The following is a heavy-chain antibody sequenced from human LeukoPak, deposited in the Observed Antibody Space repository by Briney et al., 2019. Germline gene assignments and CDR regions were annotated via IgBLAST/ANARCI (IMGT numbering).Heavy chain of an antibody. J-gene: IGHJ1*01. CDR2: IYHSGST. V-gene: IGHV4-59*01. D-gene: IGHD6-6*01. Sequence: SETLSLTCTVSGGSISNYYWSWIRQPPGKGPEWIGYIYHSGSTNYNPSLQSRVTISVDTSKNQFSLNLNSVTAADTAVYYCARGGAARLHFQNWGQGTLVTVSS. CDR3: ARGGAARLHFQN. CDR1: GGSISNYY.